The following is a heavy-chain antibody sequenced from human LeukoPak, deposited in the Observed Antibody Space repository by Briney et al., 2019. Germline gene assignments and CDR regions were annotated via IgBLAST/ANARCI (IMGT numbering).Heavy chain of an antibody. CDR2: RNPNSGNT. J-gene: IGHJ4*02. D-gene: IGHD3-9*01. CDR3: EKPAYDILTGYFKDY. CDR1: GYTFTSYD. Sequence: ASVKVSCKASGYTFTSYDINWVRQATGQGLEWMGWRNPNSGNTGYAQKFQGRVTMTRNTSISTAYMELSSLRSEDTVLYFREKPAYDILTGYFKDYWGQGTLVTVSS. V-gene: IGHV1-8*01.